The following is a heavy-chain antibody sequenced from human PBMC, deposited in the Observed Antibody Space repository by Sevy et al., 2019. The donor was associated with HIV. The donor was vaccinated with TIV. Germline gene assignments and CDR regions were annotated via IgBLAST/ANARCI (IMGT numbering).Heavy chain of an antibody. CDR1: GGTFSSYA. CDR2: IIPIFGTA. CDR3: ARGVLRFLEWQHLDY. Sequence: ASVKVSCKASGGTFSSYAISWVRQAPGQGLEWMGGIIPIFGTANYAQKFQGRVTITADESTSTAYMELSSLRSEDTAVYYCARGVLRFLEWQHLDYWGQGTLVTVSS. J-gene: IGHJ4*02. V-gene: IGHV1-69*13. D-gene: IGHD3-3*01.